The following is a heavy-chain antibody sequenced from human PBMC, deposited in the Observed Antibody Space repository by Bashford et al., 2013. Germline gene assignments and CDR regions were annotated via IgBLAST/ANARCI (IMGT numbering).Heavy chain of an antibody. D-gene: IGHD6-13*01. Sequence: PSVKSPARXLDTLQRLLFTTGCDRPLVQGLEWMGWISTYNGNTNYAQNLQGRVTMTTDTSTSTAYMDLASLRSDDTAVYYCARYTNSWYDLDFWGQGTLVTVSS. V-gene: IGHV1-18*04. CDR1: DTLQRLL. CDR3: ARYTNSWYDLDF. CDR2: ISTYNGNT. J-gene: IGHJ4*02.